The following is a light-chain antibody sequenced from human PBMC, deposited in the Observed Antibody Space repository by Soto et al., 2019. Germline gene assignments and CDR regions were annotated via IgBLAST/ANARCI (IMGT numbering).Light chain of an antibody. Sequence: MTQSPLSLPVTPGEPASISCRSSQSLLHGNGYKYLGWYQQKPGKAPKLLIYAASSLQSGVPSRFSGSGSGTDFTLTISSLQPEDFATYYCLQDYNYPWTFGQGTKVDIK. CDR1: QSLLHGNGYKY. CDR3: LQDYNYPWT. J-gene: IGKJ1*01. V-gene: IGKV1-6*02. CDR2: AAS.